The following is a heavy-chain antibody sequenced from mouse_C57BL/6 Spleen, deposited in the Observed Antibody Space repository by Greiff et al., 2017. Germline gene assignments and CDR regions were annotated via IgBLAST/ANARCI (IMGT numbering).Heavy chain of an antibody. CDR1: GYAFSSYW. D-gene: IGHD1-1*01. Sequence: QVQLKESGAELVKPGASVKISCKASGYAFSSYWMNWVKQRPGKGLEWIGQIYPGDGDTNYNGKFKGKATLTADKSSSTAYMQLSSLTSEDSAVYFCARPGSSPEDYWGQGTSVTVSS. J-gene: IGHJ4*01. CDR3: ARPGSSPEDY. CDR2: IYPGDGDT. V-gene: IGHV1-80*01.